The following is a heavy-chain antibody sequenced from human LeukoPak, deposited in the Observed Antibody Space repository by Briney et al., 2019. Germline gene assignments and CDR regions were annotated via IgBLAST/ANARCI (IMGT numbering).Heavy chain of an antibody. Sequence: GGSLRLSCEASGFTFSSYAMHWVRQAPGKGLEWVAVISYDGSNKYYADSVKGRFTISRDNSKNTLYLQMNSLRAEDTAVYYCARGYRGAPLYGMDVWSQGTTVTVSS. D-gene: IGHD4-23*01. J-gene: IGHJ6*02. CDR2: ISYDGSNK. CDR1: GFTFSSYA. CDR3: ARGYRGAPLYGMDV. V-gene: IGHV3-30*04.